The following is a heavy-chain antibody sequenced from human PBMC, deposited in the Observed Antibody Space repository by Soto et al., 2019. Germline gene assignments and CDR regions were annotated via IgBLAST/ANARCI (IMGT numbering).Heavy chain of an antibody. Sequence: GASVKVSCKASGYTFTSYAMHWVRQAPGQRLEWMGWINAGNGNTKYSQKFQGRVTITRDTSASTAYMELSSLRSEDTAVYYCARVIRLGELSLYGGYGMDVWGQGTTVTVSS. D-gene: IGHD3-16*02. CDR2: INAGNGNT. CDR3: ARVIRLGELSLYGGYGMDV. CDR1: GYTFTSYA. J-gene: IGHJ6*02. V-gene: IGHV1-3*01.